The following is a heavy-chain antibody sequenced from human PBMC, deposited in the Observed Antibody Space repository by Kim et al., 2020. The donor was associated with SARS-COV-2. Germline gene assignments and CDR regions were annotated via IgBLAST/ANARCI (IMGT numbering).Heavy chain of an antibody. Sequence: GGSLRLSCAASGFTFSSYWMSWVRQAPGKGLEWVANIKQDGSEKYYVDSVKGRFTISRDNAKNSLYLQMNSLRAEDTAVYYCASSTYYYGSGSYYHYWGQGTLVTVYS. V-gene: IGHV3-7*01. D-gene: IGHD3-10*01. CDR2: IKQDGSEK. CDR1: GFTFSSYW. CDR3: ASSTYYYGSGSYYHY. J-gene: IGHJ4*02.